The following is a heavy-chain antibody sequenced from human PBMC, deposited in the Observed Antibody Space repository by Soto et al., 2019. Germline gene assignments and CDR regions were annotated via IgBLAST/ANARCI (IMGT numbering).Heavy chain of an antibody. J-gene: IGHJ4*02. CDR3: AHRRWVLGKRGQLAYYDY. CDR2: IYWNDDK. Sequence: QITLKESGPTLVKPTQTLTLTCTFSGFSLSTSGVGVGWIRQPPGKALEWLALIYWNDDKRYSPSLKSRLTITKDTSKNHVVLTMTNMDPVDTATYYCAHRRWVLGKRGQLAYYDYWGQGTLVTVSS. V-gene: IGHV2-5*01. D-gene: IGHD6-13*01. CDR1: GFSLSTSGVG.